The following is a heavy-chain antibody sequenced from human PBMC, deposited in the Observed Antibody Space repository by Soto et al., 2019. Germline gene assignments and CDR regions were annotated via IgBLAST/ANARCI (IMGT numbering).Heavy chain of an antibody. J-gene: IGHJ4*02. Sequence: PGGTLRLSCAASGCTFSNAWMSWVRRAPGKGLEWVGRIKSKTDGGTTAYVAPVKGRFTISRDDSKNTLYLQMNSLKTDDSAVYYSTTDPKGYARWGQGTLVTVSS. CDR3: TTDPKGYAR. CDR1: GCTFSNAW. D-gene: IGHD5-18*01. V-gene: IGHV3-15*01. CDR2: IKSKTDGGTT.